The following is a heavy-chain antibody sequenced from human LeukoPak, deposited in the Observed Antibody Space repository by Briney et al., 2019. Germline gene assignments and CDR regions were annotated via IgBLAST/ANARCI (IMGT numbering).Heavy chain of an antibody. Sequence: ASVKVSCKASGYTFTSYYMQWVRQAPGQGVGGVGIINPSGCSISYAHKFHGRVTMTRDTTTSTIYMQLIKLRSEDTAVYYCARESHVDLDYYGMDVWGQGTTVTVSS. V-gene: IGHV1-46*01. CDR3: ARESHVDLDYYGMDV. J-gene: IGHJ6*02. D-gene: IGHD2-21*01. CDR2: INPSGCSI. CDR1: GYTFTSYY.